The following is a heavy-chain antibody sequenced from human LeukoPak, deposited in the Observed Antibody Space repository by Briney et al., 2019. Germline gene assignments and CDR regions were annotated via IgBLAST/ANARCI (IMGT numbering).Heavy chain of an antibody. V-gene: IGHV4-4*07. CDR2: IYPNGST. D-gene: IGHD3-10*01. CDR3: ACARDSWGDRPKYYFDY. CDR1: GDSFTTNY. Sequence: SETLSLTCTVDGDSFTTNYWSWLRQPAGKGLEWIGRIYPNGSTSYNPSLKSRVTMSLDTSKKQFSLNLNSVTAADTALYYCACARDSWGDRPKYYFDYWGQGTLVTVSA. J-gene: IGHJ4*02.